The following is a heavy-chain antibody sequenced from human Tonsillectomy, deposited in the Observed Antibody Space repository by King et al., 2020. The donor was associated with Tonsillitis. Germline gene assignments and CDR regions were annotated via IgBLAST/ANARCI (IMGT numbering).Heavy chain of an antibody. D-gene: IGHD3-10*01. CDR1: GGPISDYY. Sequence: QLQESGPGLVKPSETLSLTCTFSGGPISDYYWTWIRQPPGKGLEWIGYIYYTGNTNYYPSLKSRVTISIETSKSQFSLNLRSVTAADTAVYYCARVSLYGSGSQLDYWGQGTVVTVSS. CDR2: IYYTGNT. V-gene: IGHV4-59*01. CDR3: ARVSLYGSGSQLDY. J-gene: IGHJ4*02.